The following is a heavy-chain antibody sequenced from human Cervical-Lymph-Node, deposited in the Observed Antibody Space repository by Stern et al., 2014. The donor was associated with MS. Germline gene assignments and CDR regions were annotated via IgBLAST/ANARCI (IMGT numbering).Heavy chain of an antibody. CDR3: AKVGAEGGMDV. Sequence: QVQLGQSGGGVVQPGRSLRLSCAASGYTFSHYGMHWVRQAPGKGLEWVALISNDGNNKYYAESVKGRFTVSRDSSMNTVYLQMNSLSGEDTAVYYCAKVGAEGGMDVWGQGTTVTVSS. CDR2: ISNDGNNK. D-gene: IGHD3-10*01. V-gene: IGHV3-30*18. J-gene: IGHJ6*02. CDR1: GYTFSHYG.